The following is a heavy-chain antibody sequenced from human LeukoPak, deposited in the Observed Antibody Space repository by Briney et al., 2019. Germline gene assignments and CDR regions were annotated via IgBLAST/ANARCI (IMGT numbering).Heavy chain of an antibody. CDR1: GYTFTIYY. V-gene: IGHV1-46*01. CDR3: ARVVSRAAGDFDY. CDR2: INPSGGST. J-gene: IGHJ4*02. D-gene: IGHD6-13*01. Sequence: GASVTVSCKASGYTFTIYYMHWVRQAHGQGLEWMGIINPSGGSTSYAQKFQGRVTMTRDTSTSTVYMELSSLRSEDTAGYYCARVVSRAAGDFDYWGQGTLVTVSS.